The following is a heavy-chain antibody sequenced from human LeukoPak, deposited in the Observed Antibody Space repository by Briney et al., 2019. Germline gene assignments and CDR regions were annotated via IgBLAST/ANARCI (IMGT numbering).Heavy chain of an antibody. J-gene: IGHJ4*02. V-gene: IGHV4-39*01. CDR2: IYYSGST. CDR3: ATRIAAAGTGFDY. Sequence: SETLSLTCTVSGGSISSSSYYWGWIRQPPGKGLEWIGSIYYSGSTYYNPSLKSRVTISVDTPKNQFSLKLSSVTAADTAVYYCATRIAAAGTGFDYWGQGTLVTVSS. CDR1: GGSISSSSYY. D-gene: IGHD6-13*01.